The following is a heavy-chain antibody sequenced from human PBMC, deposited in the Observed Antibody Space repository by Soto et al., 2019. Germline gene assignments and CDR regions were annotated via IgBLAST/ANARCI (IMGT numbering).Heavy chain of an antibody. CDR3: MSWDASSSAEQ. Sequence: EVQLVESGGGLDQPGGSLELSCAASGFTLSDSSVNWVRQASGKGLEWVGRIASKTESEATVYAASVKGRITVARDDSKNPVYLQMGSLKPEDTAVYYCMSWDASSSAEQWGQGALVTVPS. D-gene: IGHD6-6*01. CDR1: GFTLSDSS. J-gene: IGHJ4*02. V-gene: IGHV3-73*02. CDR2: IASKTESEAT.